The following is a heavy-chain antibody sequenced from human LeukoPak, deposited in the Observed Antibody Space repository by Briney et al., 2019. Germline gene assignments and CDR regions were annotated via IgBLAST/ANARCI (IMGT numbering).Heavy chain of an antibody. Sequence: GRSLRLSCAASGFTFSSYGMHWFRQAPGKGLEWVGFVRSNAYGGTTEYAASVKGRFTISRDDSKSIAYLQMNSLKTEDTAVYYCSRDILSGGSPTPPFDYWGQGTPVTVSS. D-gene: IGHD2-15*01. CDR3: SRDILSGGSPTPPFDY. CDR1: GFTFSSYG. CDR2: VRSNAYGGTT. V-gene: IGHV3-49*03. J-gene: IGHJ4*02.